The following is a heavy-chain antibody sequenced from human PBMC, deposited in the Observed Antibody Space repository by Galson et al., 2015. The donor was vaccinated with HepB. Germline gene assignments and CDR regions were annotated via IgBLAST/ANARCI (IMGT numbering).Heavy chain of an antibody. V-gene: IGHV1-3*01. CDR2: INAGNGNT. Sequence: SVKVSCKASGYTFTSYAMHWVRQAPGQRLEWMGWINAGNGNTKYSQKFQGRVTMTRNTSISTAYMELSSLRSEDTAVYYCARGRYDFWSGYSYYYMDVWGKGTTVTVSS. D-gene: IGHD3-3*01. CDR3: ARGRYDFWSGYSYYYMDV. CDR1: GYTFTSYA. J-gene: IGHJ6*03.